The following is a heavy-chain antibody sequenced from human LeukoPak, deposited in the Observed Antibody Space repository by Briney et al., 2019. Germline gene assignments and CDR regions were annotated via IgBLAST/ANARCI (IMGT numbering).Heavy chain of an antibody. CDR1: GFSFSDYW. CDR2: IRQGGNEM. D-gene: IGHD1-26*01. Sequence: GGSLRLSCAASGFSFSDYWMTWVRQVPGKGLEWVANIRQGGNEMYYADSVKDRFTISRDNARNSLYLEMNSLRTEDTAVYYCARVGAWELQRAFDYWGQGTLVTVSS. J-gene: IGHJ4*02. V-gene: IGHV3-7*01. CDR3: ARVGAWELQRAFDY.